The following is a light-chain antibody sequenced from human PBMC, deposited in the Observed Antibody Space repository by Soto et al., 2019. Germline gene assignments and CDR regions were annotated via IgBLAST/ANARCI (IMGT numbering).Light chain of an antibody. CDR1: ESIRNN. Sequence: DIQMTQSPSSLSASVRDRVTITCRASESIRNNLNWYRQKPGKAPKLLIYAASTLQSGVPSRFSGGGSGTEFTLTIGSLQPEDFTTYYCQQTYSTPRGAFGQGTKVEFK. V-gene: IGKV1-39*01. CDR3: QQTYSTPRGA. CDR2: AAS. J-gene: IGKJ1*01.